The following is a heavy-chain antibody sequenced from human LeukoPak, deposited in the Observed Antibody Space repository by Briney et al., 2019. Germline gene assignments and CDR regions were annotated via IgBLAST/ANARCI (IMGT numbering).Heavy chain of an antibody. CDR2: IYYSGTT. Sequence: SETLSLTCTVSGGSISPYYWSWIRQPPGKGLEWIGYIYYSGTTNYNPSLKSRVTISVDTSKNQFSLKLSSVTAADTAVYYCARETAHYYDTSRGWFDPWGQGTLVTVSS. D-gene: IGHD3-22*01. V-gene: IGHV4-59*01. CDR3: ARETAHYYDTSRGWFDP. CDR1: GGSISPYY. J-gene: IGHJ5*02.